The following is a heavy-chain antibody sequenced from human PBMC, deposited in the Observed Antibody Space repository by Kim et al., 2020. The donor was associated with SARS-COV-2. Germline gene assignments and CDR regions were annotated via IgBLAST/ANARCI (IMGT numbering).Heavy chain of an antibody. CDR3: AKVGETPGYSSSWYEAFDY. D-gene: IGHD6-13*01. Sequence: GGSLRLSCAASGFTFSSYGMHWVRQAPGKGLEWVAVISYDGSNKYYADSVKGRFTISRDNSKNTLYLQMNSLRAEDTAVYYCAKVGETPGYSSSWYEAFDYWGQGTLVTVSS. CDR1: GFTFSSYG. V-gene: IGHV3-30*18. J-gene: IGHJ4*02. CDR2: ISYDGSNK.